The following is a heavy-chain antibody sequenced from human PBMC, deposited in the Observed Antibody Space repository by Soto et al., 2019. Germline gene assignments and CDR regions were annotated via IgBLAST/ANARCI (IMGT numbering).Heavy chain of an antibody. CDR1: GFTFSSYA. CDR3: AKDADSSGWTYYYYYYGMDV. CDR2: ISGSGGST. V-gene: IGHV3-23*01. J-gene: IGHJ6*02. D-gene: IGHD6-19*01. Sequence: EVQLLESGGGLVQPGGSLRLSCAASGFTFSSYAMSWVRQAPGKGLEWVSAISGSGGSTYYADSVKGRFTISRDNSKNTLYLQMNSLRAEDTAVYYCAKDADSSGWTYYYYYYGMDVWGQGTTVTVSS.